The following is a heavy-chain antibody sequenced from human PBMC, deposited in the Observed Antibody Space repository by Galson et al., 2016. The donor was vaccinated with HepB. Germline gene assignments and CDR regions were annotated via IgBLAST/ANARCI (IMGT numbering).Heavy chain of an antibody. CDR2: ISSRSVYI. V-gene: IGHV3-21*01. CDR1: GFTFSSYS. J-gene: IGHJ4*02. D-gene: IGHD3-10*01. Sequence: SLRLSCAASGFTFSSYSMNWVRQAPGKGLEWVASISSRSVYIYYEDSVRGRFTIPRDNAKNSAYLQMNSLRAEDTAVYYCARDEEVRGIGELLFDYWGQGTLVTVSS. CDR3: ARDEEVRGIGELLFDY.